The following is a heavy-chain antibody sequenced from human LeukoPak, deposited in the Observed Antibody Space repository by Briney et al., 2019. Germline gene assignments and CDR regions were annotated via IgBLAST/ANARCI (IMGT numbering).Heavy chain of an antibody. CDR1: GFTFGDYA. V-gene: IGHV3-49*04. D-gene: IGHD6-13*01. J-gene: IGHJ4*02. CDR2: IRSKAYGGTT. CDR3: TRYSWYYFDY. Sequence: PGRSLRLSCTASGFTFGDYAKSWVRQAPGEGLEWVGFIRSKAYGGTTEYAASVKGRFTISRDDSKSIAYLQMNSLKTEDTAVYYCTRYSWYYFDYWGQGTLVTVSS.